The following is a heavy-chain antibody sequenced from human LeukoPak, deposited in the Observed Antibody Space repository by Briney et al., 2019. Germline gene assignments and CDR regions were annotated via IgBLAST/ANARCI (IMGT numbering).Heavy chain of an antibody. CDR1: GGAFPSYA. J-gene: IGHJ4*02. D-gene: IGHD3-22*01. CDR2: IIPIFGTA. CDR3: ARVAYYDSSGPMSY. Sequence: ASVKVSFKASGGAFPSYAISWVRQAPGQGLAWMGGIIPIFGTANYAQKFQGRVKITADESTSTAYMELSSLRSEDTAVYYCARVAYYDSSGPMSYWGQGTLVTVSS. V-gene: IGHV1-69*13.